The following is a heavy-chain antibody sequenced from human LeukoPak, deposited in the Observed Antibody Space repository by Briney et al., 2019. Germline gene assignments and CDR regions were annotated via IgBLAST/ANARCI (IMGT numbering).Heavy chain of an antibody. D-gene: IGHD5-24*01. Sequence: PSETLSLTCAVSGCSISSGYYWGWIRQPPGKGLEWIGSIYHSGSTYYNPSLKSRVTISVDTSKNQFSLKLSSVTAADTAVYYCARGTGYNYDLDYWGQGTLVTVSS. CDR3: ARGTGYNYDLDY. J-gene: IGHJ4*02. CDR2: IYHSGST. CDR1: GCSISSGYY. V-gene: IGHV4-38-2*01.